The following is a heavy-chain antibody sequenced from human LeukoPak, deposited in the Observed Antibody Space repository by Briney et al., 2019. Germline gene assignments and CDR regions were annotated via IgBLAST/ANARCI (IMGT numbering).Heavy chain of an antibody. D-gene: IGHD3-22*01. CDR2: VYYSGST. CDR3: ARMYYYDSTGYYGHNWFDP. CDR1: GGSISTSGYY. V-gene: IGHV4-39*01. J-gene: IGHJ5*02. Sequence: PSETLSLTCSVSGGSISTSGYYWGWIRQPPGKGLEWIGGVYYSGSTYSNPSLKSRVTISVDTSKNQFSLKLSSVTAADTAVYYCARMYYYDSTGYYGHNWFDPWGQGTRVTVSS.